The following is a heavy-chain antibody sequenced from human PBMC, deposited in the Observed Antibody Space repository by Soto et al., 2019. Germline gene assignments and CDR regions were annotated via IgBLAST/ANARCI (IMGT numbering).Heavy chain of an antibody. J-gene: IGHJ4*02. CDR1: GFTFSVYA. V-gene: IGHV3-23*01. CDR3: AKEPERGYSGHD. D-gene: IGHD5-12*01. Sequence: PGGSLRLSCAASGFTFSVYALSWVRQAPGKGLEWVSAIGGGGSSTYYADSVKGRFTISRDNTKNTLYLQMNSLRAEDTAVYYCAKEPERGYSGHDWGQGTLVTVSS. CDR2: IGGGGSST.